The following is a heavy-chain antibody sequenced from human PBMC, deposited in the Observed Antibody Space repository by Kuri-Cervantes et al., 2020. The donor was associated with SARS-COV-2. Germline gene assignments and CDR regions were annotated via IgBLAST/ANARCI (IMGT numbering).Heavy chain of an antibody. Sequence: ESLRLSCTVSGGSISSSRYYWGWIRQPPGKRLEWIGSIYYTGKTFYSPPLKTRVTISVDPSKNQFSLKLTSVTAADTAVYYCARQDYDFWTGDHDFWGQGNLVTVSS. CDR1: GGSISSSRYY. CDR2: IYYTGKT. V-gene: IGHV4-39*01. D-gene: IGHD3-3*01. CDR3: ARQDYDFWTGDHDF. J-gene: IGHJ4*02.